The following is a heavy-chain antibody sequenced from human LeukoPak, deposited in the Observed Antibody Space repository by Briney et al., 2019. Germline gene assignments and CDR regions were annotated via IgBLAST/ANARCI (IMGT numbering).Heavy chain of an antibody. D-gene: IGHD3-22*01. CDR3: ARGRQDVNMILVVMAGVSYYLDV. CDR1: GGSFSDYY. CDR2: MSPSGSS. Sequence: SETLSLTCAVYGGSFSDYYWTWIRQTPGKGLEWNGEMSPSGSSNYNPSLKSRVTISVDTSKNQFSLKLRSVTAADTAVYYCARGRQDVNMILVVMAGVSYYLDVWSKGTTVTVS. V-gene: IGHV4-34*01. J-gene: IGHJ6*03.